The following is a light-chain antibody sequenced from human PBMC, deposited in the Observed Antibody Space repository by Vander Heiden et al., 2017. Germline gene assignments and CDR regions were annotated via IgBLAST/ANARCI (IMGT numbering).Light chain of an antibody. CDR1: SSNTGAGYG. Sequence: QSVLTQPPSVPGAPGQTVSISCTGSSSNTGAGYGVHWYQQPPRTAPKLLVYGNSHRPSRVPDRFSGSKSGTSASLAITGLQAEDDADYSCQSYDSSLSGSVVFGGGTKLTVL. CDR3: QSYDSSLSGSVV. J-gene: IGLJ2*01. CDR2: GNS. V-gene: IGLV1-40*01.